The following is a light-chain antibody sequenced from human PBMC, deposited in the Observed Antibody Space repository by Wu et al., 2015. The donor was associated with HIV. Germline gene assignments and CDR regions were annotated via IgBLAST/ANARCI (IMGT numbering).Light chain of an antibody. Sequence: DIQMTQSPSSLSASVGDRVTITCRASQAIGNYLAWYQVKPGRVPKPLIFAASTLQLGVPSRFSASGSGTDFTLTISSLQPEDVATYYCQKYNTAPWTFGQGTKVEMK. J-gene: IGKJ1*01. V-gene: IGKV1-27*01. CDR2: AAS. CDR3: QKYNTAPWT. CDR1: QAIGNY.